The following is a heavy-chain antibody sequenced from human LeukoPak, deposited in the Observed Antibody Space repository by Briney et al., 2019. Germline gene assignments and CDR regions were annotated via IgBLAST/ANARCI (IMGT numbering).Heavy chain of an antibody. D-gene: IGHD6-13*01. Sequence: ASVKVSCKASGYTFTSYDINWVRQATGQGLEWMGWMNPNSGNTGYAQKFQGRVTMTRNTSISTAYMEVRSLRSDDTAVYYCARDPIASSWYSSPSDYWGQGTLVTVSS. CDR3: ARDPIASSWYSSPSDY. CDR2: MNPNSGNT. J-gene: IGHJ4*02. V-gene: IGHV1-8*01. CDR1: GYTFTSYD.